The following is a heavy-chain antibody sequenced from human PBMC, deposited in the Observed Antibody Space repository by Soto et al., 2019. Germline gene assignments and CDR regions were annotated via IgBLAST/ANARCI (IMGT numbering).Heavy chain of an antibody. CDR2: ISSGGDTI. J-gene: IGHJ6*02. D-gene: IGHD1-26*01. Sequence: GGSLRLSCAASGFTFSTLGMNWVRQAPGKGPEWISFISSGGDTIFYADSVKGRFTISRDNAKNSLFLQMNSLRDEDTAVYYCAPPLGSRGMDVWGQGTTVTVSS. CDR3: APPLGSRGMDV. CDR1: GFTFSTLG. V-gene: IGHV3-48*02.